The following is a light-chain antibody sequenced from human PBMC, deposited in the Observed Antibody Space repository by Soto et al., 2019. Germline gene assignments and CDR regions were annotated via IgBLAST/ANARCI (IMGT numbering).Light chain of an antibody. J-gene: IGKJ5*01. CDR2: GAS. CDR3: QQYTGPPTT. Sequence: EIILTQSPDTLSLSPGERATLSCRASQTVSSNYLAWCQQRPGQAPRLLIYGASTRAAGIPDRFSGSGSRTDFTLTITRLEPEDSAVYFCQQYTGPPTTFDHGTRLEIK. CDR1: QTVSSNY. V-gene: IGKV3-20*01.